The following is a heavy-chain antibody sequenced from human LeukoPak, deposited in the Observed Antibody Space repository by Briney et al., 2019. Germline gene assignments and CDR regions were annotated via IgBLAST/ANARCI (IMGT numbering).Heavy chain of an antibody. CDR2: ISAYNGNT. V-gene: IGHV1-18*01. D-gene: IGHD3-22*01. CDR3: ARTYYYDSSGYPLDY. CDR1: GYTFTSYG. J-gene: IGHJ4*02. Sequence: ASVKVSCKASGYTFTSYGISWVRQAPGQGLEWMGWISAYNGNTNYAQKLQGRVTMTTDTSTSTAYMELRSLRSDDTAVYYCARTYYYDSSGYPLDYWGXGTLVTVSS.